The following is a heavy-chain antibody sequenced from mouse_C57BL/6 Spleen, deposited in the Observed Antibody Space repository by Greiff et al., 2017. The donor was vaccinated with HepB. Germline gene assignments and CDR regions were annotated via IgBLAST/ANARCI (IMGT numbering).Heavy chain of an antibody. CDR1: GYSITSGYY. CDR3: ARVGNYHY. Sequence: EVQLQQSGPGLVKPSQSLSLTCSVTGYSITSGYYWNWIRQFPGNKLEWMGYISYDGSNNYNPSLKNRISITRDTSKNQFFLKLNSVTTEDTATYYCARVGNYHYWVQGTTLTVSS. J-gene: IGHJ2*01. CDR2: ISYDGSN. D-gene: IGHD1-1*01. V-gene: IGHV3-6*01.